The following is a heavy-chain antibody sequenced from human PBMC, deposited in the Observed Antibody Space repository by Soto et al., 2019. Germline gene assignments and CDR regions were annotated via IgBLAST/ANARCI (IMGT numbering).Heavy chain of an antibody. V-gene: IGHV3-30-3*01. D-gene: IGHD5-18*01. CDR2: IASEGSNT. CDR3: AGHGGYIYGAGFDH. CDR1: GFTFSSYA. Sequence: PGGSRRLSCAASGFTFSSYAMHWVRSAPGKGQKSVAVIASEGSNTNSTDPVKCRFTMSIDNSKNTLYLQINRLIDDDTAVYCCAGHGGYIYGAGFDHGGQGTPVNVSS. J-gene: IGHJ4*02.